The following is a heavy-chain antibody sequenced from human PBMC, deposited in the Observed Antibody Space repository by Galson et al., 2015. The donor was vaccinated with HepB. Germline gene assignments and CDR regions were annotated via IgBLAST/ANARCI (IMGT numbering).Heavy chain of an antibody. D-gene: IGHD2-15*01. CDR1: GGSISSSNW. CDR3: ARTRLRYCSGGSCPPPPAYFDY. V-gene: IGHV4-4*02. CDR2: INYSGST. Sequence: SEPLSLTCAVYGGSISSSNWWSWIRQPPGKGLEWIGEINYSGSTNYNPSLKSRVTISVDTSKNQFSLKLSSVTAADTAVYYCARTRLRYCSGGSCPPPPAYFDYWGQGTLVTVSS. J-gene: IGHJ4*02.